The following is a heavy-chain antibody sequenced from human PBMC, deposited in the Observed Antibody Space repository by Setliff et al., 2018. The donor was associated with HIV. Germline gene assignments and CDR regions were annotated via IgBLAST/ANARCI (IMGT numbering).Heavy chain of an antibody. V-gene: IGHV7-4-1*02. Sequence: ASVKVSCKASGYTFNNYPINWVRQAPGQGLEWMGWINTNTGSPRFARGFTGRFGFSIDTSVTTTFLHISNLKAEDTAIYYCARDGADYNFRSGSYPFDIWGQGTLVTVSS. J-gene: IGHJ4*02. CDR1: GYTFNNYP. D-gene: IGHD3-3*01. CDR3: ARDGADYNFRSGSYPFDI. CDR2: INTNTGSP.